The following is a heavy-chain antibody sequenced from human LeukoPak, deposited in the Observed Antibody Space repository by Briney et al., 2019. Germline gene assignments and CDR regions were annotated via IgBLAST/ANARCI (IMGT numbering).Heavy chain of an antibody. J-gene: IGHJ4*02. CDR3: ASSTQPMIVHPYYFDY. CDR1: GFTFTNYS. CDR2: ISSSSSYI. V-gene: IGHV3-21*01. Sequence: GGSLRLSCVASGFTFTNYSMNWVRQAPGKGLEWVSSISSSSSYIYYADSVKGRFTISRDNAKNSLYLQMNSLRAEDTAVYYCASSTQPMIVHPYYFDYWGQGTLVTVSS. D-gene: IGHD3-22*01.